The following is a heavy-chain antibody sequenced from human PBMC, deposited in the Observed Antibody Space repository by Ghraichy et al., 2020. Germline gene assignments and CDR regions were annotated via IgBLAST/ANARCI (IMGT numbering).Heavy chain of an antibody. J-gene: IGHJ4*02. D-gene: IGHD3-10*01. V-gene: IGHV3-23*01. CDR1: GFTFSSYA. Sequence: GGSLRLSCAASGFTFSSYAMSWVRQAPGKGLEWVSAISGSGGSTYYADSVKGRFTISRDNSKNTLYLQMNSLRAEDTAVYYCAKATSPLMVRGAAPGDWGQGTLVTVSS. CDR3: AKATSPLMVRGAAPGD. CDR2: ISGSGGST.